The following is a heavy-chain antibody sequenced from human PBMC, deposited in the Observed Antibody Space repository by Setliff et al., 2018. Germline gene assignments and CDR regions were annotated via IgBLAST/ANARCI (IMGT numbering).Heavy chain of an antibody. J-gene: IGHJ4*02. CDR1: GYTFSDYL. Sequence: SCKASGYTFSDYLIHWVRQAPGLRPEWIGYIYYSGSTNYNPSLESRVSISVDTSKNQFSLRLTSVTAADTAVYYCAREYYYARSRNFDYWGQGTLVTVSS. V-gene: IGHV4-59*01. CDR3: AREYYYARSRNFDY. CDR2: IYYSGST. D-gene: IGHD3-22*01.